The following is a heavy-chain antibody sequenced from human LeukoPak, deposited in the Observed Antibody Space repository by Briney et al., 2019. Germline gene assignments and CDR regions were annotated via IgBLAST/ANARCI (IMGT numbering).Heavy chain of an antibody. V-gene: IGHV3-48*01. CDR2: IDTGTSTT. CDR3: TRRFDY. CDR1: GFTFSTYS. Sequence: GGSLRLSCAASGFTFSTYSMNWVRQARGKGLEWVSYIDTGTSTTYYPHSLTGRPTISKDNAKNSLYLQMNSLRTEDTGVYYCTRRFDYWGQGTLVTVSS. J-gene: IGHJ4*02.